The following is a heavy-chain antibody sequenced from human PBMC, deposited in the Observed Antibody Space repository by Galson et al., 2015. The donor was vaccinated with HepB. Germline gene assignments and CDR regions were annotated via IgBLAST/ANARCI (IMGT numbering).Heavy chain of an antibody. D-gene: IGHD6-6*01. CDR2: ISYDGSNK. Sequence: SLRLSCAASGFTFSSYGMHWVRQAPGKGLEWVAVISYDGSNKYYADSVKGRFTISRDNSKNTLYLQMNSLRAEDTAVYYCAKLLEGSIAVTKWYYYGMDGWGQGTTVTVSS. CDR3: AKLLEGSIAVTKWYYYGMDG. CDR1: GFTFSSYG. J-gene: IGHJ6*02. V-gene: IGHV3-30*18.